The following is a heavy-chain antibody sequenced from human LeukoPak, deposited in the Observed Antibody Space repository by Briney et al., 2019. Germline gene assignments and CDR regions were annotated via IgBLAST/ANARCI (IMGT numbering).Heavy chain of an antibody. Sequence: PGGSLRLSCAASRFTLSNYAMSWVRQAPGKGLEWVSAITGSGGTTYYADSVKGRFTISRDNSKNTLYLQMNSLRAEDTAVYYCAKSVAAGVYGSFDYWGQGTLVTVSS. CDR3: AKSVAAGVYGSFDY. CDR2: ITGSGGTT. CDR1: RFTLSNYA. D-gene: IGHD6-19*01. V-gene: IGHV3-23*01. J-gene: IGHJ4*02.